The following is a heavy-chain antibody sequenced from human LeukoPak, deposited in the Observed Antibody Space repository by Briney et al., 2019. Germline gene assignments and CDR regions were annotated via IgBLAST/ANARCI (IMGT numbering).Heavy chain of an antibody. D-gene: IGHD6-25*01. CDR3: ARERRKYSTGTDFDL. CDR2: IYYSGST. V-gene: IGHV4-59*01. Sequence: PSETLSLTCTVSGGSISSYYWSWIRQPPGKGLEWIGYIYYSGSTNYNPSLKSRVTISVDTSKNQFSLKLSSVTAADTAVYYCARERRKYSTGTDFDLWGRGTLVPVSS. CDR1: GGSISSYY. J-gene: IGHJ2*01.